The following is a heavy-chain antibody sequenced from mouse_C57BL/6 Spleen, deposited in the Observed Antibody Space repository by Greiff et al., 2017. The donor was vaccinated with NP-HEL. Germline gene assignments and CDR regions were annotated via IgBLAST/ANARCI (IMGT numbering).Heavy chain of an antibody. CDR3: AREKGAVVGSWYFDV. CDR1: GFTFSDYY. V-gene: IGHV5-16*01. J-gene: IGHJ1*03. D-gene: IGHD1-1*01. CDR2: INYDGSST. Sequence: DVMLVESEGGLVQPGSSMKLSCTASGFTFSDYYMAWVRQVPEKGLEWVANINYDGSSTYYLDSLKSRFIISRDNAKNILYLQMSSLKSEDTATYYCAREKGAVVGSWYFDVWGTGTTVTVSS.